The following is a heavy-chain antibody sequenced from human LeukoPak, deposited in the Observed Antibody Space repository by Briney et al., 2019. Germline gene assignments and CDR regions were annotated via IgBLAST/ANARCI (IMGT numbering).Heavy chain of an antibody. Sequence: GRSLRLSCAASGFTFSSYAMHWVRQAPGKGLEWVAVISYDGSNKYYADSVKGRFTIFRDNSKNTLYLQMNSLRAEDTAVYYCARAVAGFNWFDPWGQGTLVTVSS. CDR3: ARAVAGFNWFDP. J-gene: IGHJ5*02. CDR1: GFTFSSYA. CDR2: ISYDGSNK. V-gene: IGHV3-30-3*01. D-gene: IGHD6-19*01.